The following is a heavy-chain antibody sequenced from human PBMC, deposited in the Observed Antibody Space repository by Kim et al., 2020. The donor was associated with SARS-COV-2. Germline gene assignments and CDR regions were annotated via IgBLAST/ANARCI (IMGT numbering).Heavy chain of an antibody. CDR3: ARGSVNLLL. Sequence: GGAKNYAESVKGRFTSSRDNAEKSVSLQMNSLRAEDTAIYYCARGSVNLLLWGQGNLVTVSS. CDR2: GGAK. V-gene: IGHV3-7*01. D-gene: IGHD1-26*01. J-gene: IGHJ4*02.